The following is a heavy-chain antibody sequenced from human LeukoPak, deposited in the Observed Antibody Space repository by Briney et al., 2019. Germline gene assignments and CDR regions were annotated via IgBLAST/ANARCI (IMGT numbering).Heavy chain of an antibody. CDR2: ISDSGGDT. D-gene: IGHD2-2*02. V-gene: IGHV3-23*01. J-gene: IGHJ4*02. CDR1: AFSFDNFA. CDR3: AKDTPSGIVVVPAAIDY. Sequence: GGSLRLSCAASAFSFDNFAMSWVRQAPGRGLEWIAAISDSGGDTYYAESIKGRFTISRDNSKNTLYLQMNSLRAEDTAVYYCAKDTPSGIVVVPAAIDYWGQGTLVTVSS.